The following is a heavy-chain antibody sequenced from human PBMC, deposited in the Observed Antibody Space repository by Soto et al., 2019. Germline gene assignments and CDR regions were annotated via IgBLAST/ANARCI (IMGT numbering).Heavy chain of an antibody. J-gene: IGHJ6*02. V-gene: IGHV3-30-3*01. D-gene: IGHD5-12*01. CDR2: ISYDGSNK. CDR1: GFSFSSYA. Sequence: GGSLRLSCAASGFSFSSYAMHWVRQAPGKGLEWVAVISYDGSNKYYADSVKGRFTISRDNSKNTLYLQMNSLRAEDTAVYYCARDYYRFNSGYGFSMDVWGQGTTVTVSS. CDR3: ARDYYRFNSGYGFSMDV.